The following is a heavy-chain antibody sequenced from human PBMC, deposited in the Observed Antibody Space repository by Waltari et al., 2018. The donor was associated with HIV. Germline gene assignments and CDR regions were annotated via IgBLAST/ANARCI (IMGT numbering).Heavy chain of an antibody. CDR3: ARERVTTFGVVIVYEGFDI. D-gene: IGHD3-3*01. CDR1: GGSISSGSYF. V-gene: IGHV4-61*02. Sequence: QVQLQESGPGLVKPSQTLSLTCSVSGGSISSGSYFWSLIRQPAGKGLEWIGRMYTSGSTNYNPSLKSRVTISGDTSKNQLSLKLRSVTAADTAVYYCARERVTTFGVVIVYEGFDIWGQGTKVIVSS. J-gene: IGHJ3*02. CDR2: MYTSGST.